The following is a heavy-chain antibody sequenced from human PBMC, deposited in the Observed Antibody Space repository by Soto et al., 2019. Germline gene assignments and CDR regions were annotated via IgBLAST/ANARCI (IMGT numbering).Heavy chain of an antibody. J-gene: IGHJ5*02. CDR3: AREIAAAGRGDWFDP. Sequence: SETLSLTCTVSGGSISSGDYYWSWIRQPPGKGLEWIGYIYYSGSTYYNPSLKSRVTISVDTSKNQFSLKLSPVTAADTAVYYCAREIAAAGRGDWFDPWGQGTLVTVSS. V-gene: IGHV4-30-4*01. CDR1: GGSISSGDYY. CDR2: IYYSGST. D-gene: IGHD6-13*01.